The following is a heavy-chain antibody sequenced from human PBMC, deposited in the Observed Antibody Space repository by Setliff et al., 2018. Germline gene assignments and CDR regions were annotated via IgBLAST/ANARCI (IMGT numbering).Heavy chain of an antibody. V-gene: IGHV3-30*02. CDR1: GFRFSTSD. CDR3: AKVLNSGGYAGPFDF. J-gene: IGHJ4*02. D-gene: IGHD5-12*01. CDR2: IQHDVSRE. Sequence: PGGSLRLSCAASGFRFSTSDMHWVRQAPGKGLEWVSFIQHDVSREFYGDPVKGRFIISRDNSKNTLYLQMNSLSAEDTAVYYCAKVLNSGGYAGPFDFWGQGTLVTVSS.